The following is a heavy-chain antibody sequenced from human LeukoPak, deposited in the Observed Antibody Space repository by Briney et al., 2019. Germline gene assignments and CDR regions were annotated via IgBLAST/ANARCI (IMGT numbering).Heavy chain of an antibody. Sequence: PSETLSLTCTVSGGSISSYYWSWIRQPPGKGLEWIGYTYYSGSTNYNPSLKSRVTISVDTSKNQFSLKLSSVTAADTAVYYCARRVRGAARWFDPWGQGTLVTVSS. V-gene: IGHV4-59*08. CDR3: ARRVRGAARWFDP. J-gene: IGHJ5*02. CDR2: TYYSGST. CDR1: GGSISSYY. D-gene: IGHD3-10*01.